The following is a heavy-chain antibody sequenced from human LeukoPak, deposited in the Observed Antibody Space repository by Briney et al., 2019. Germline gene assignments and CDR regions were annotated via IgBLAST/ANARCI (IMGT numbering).Heavy chain of an antibody. CDR2: IIPIFGTA. Sequence: VASVKVSCKASGGTFSSYAISWVRQAPGQGLEGMGWIIPIFGTANYAQKFQGRVTITADESTSTAYMELSSLRSEDTAVYYCARDRRDSSGWYPLFDYWGQGTLVTVSS. V-gene: IGHV1-69*01. J-gene: IGHJ4*02. CDR3: ARDRRDSSGWYPLFDY. CDR1: GGTFSSYA. D-gene: IGHD6-19*01.